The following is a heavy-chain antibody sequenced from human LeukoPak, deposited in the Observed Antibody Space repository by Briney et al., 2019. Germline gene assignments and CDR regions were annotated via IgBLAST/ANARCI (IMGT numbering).Heavy chain of an antibody. CDR3: ARVVGRNWFDP. Sequence: TGGSLRPSCAASGFTFDDYGMSWVRQAPGKGLEWVSGINWNGGSTGYADSVKGRFTISRDNAKNSLYLQMNSLRAEDTALYYCARVVGRNWFDPWGQGTLVTVSS. CDR1: GFTFDDYG. CDR2: INWNGGST. D-gene: IGHD2-2*01. J-gene: IGHJ5*02. V-gene: IGHV3-20*04.